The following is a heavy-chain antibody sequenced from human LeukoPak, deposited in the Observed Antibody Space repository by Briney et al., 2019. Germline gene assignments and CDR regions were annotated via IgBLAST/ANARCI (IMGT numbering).Heavy chain of an antibody. J-gene: IGHJ4*02. CDR2: INPNSGGT. Sequence: GSVKVSCKASGYTFTGYYMHWVRQAPGQGLEWMGWINPNSGGTNHAQKFQGRVTMTRNTSISTAYMELSRPRSDDTAVYYRASESQFGGVIVFDYWGQGTLVTVSS. V-gene: IGHV1-2*02. CDR1: GYTFTGYY. CDR3: ASESQFGGVIVFDY. D-gene: IGHD3-16*02.